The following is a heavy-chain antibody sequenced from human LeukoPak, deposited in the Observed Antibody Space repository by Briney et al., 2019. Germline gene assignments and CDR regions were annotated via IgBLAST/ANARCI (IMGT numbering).Heavy chain of an antibody. Sequence: SETLSLTCTVSGGSISSYYWSWIRQPPGKGLEWIGYVYYSGSTNYNPSLKSRVTISVDTSKNQFSLKLSSVTAADTAVYYCATSLLRFGESTKRYAFDIWGQGTMVTVSS. J-gene: IGHJ3*02. CDR3: ATSLLRFGESTKRYAFDI. CDR2: VYYSGST. D-gene: IGHD3-10*01. CDR1: GGSISSYY. V-gene: IGHV4-59*01.